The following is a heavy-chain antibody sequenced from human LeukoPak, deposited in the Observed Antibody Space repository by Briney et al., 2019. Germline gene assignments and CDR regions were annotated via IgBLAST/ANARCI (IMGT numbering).Heavy chain of an antibody. V-gene: IGHV4-61*02. CDR3: AREKWELMPPLVDY. CDR2: IYTSGST. J-gene: IGHJ4*02. CDR1: GGSISSGSYY. Sequence: SETLSLTCTVSGGSISSGSYYWSWIRQPAGKGLEWIGRIYTSGSTNYNPSLKSRVTISVDTSKNQFSLKLSSVTAADTAVYYCAREKWELMPPLVDYWGKGTLVTVSS. D-gene: IGHD1-26*01.